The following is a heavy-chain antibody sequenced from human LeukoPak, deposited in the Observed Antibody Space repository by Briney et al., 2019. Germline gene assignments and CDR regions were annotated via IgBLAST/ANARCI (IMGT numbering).Heavy chain of an antibody. CDR3: ARALGGGSSAWFDP. J-gene: IGHJ5*02. CDR2: IYYSGST. V-gene: IGHV4-59*01. D-gene: IGHD1-26*01. Sequence: PSETLSLTCTVSGGSISSYYWSWIRQPPGKGLEWIGYIYYSGSTNYNPSLKSRVTISVDTSKNQFSLKLSSVTAADTAVCYCARALGGGSSAWFDPWGQGTLVTVSS. CDR1: GGSISSYY.